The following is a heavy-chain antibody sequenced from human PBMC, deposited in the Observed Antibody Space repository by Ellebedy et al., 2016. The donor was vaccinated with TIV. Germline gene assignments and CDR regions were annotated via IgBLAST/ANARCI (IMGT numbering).Heavy chain of an antibody. Sequence: GASLKISCASSGFTFSDAWMNGVRQAPGKGLVWVSRITSDGSRTTYADSVKGRFTISRDAAKNTLYLQMNSLRVEDTAVYYCGRDGPDAGPQVDYWGQGTLVTVSS. CDR2: ITSDGSRT. D-gene: IGHD1-14*01. J-gene: IGHJ4*02. CDR1: GFTFSDAW. V-gene: IGHV3-74*01. CDR3: GRDGPDAGPQVDY.